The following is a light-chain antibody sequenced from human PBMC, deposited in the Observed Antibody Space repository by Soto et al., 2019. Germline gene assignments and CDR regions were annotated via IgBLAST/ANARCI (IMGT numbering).Light chain of an antibody. V-gene: IGKV1-5*01. CDR3: QQYNSYSPWT. Sequence: DIQMTQSPSTLSASVGGRVTVTCRASQSISNWLAWYQQKPGKAPNLLIYDASSLESGVPSRFSGTGLGTEITLTISTLQPDDFATYYSQQYNSYSPWTFGQGTKVDIK. CDR1: QSISNW. CDR2: DAS. J-gene: IGKJ1*01.